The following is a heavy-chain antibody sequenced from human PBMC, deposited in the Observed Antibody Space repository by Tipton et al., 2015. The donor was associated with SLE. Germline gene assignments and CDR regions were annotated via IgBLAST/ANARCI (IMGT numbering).Heavy chain of an antibody. V-gene: IGHV1-18*01. J-gene: IGHJ4*02. CDR3: AIGVAGTLFFDY. CDR2: ISAYNGNT. D-gene: IGHD6-19*01. Sequence: SGPEVKKPGASVKVSCKASGYTFTSYDINWVRQAPGQGLEWMGWISAYNGNTNYAQKFQGRVTMTTDTSTSTAYMELRSLRSDDTAVYYCAIGVAGTLFFDYWGQGTLVTVSS. CDR1: GYTFTSYD.